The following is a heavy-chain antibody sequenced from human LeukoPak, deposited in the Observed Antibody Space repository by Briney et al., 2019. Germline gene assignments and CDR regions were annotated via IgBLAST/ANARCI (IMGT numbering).Heavy chain of an antibody. V-gene: IGHV1-2*02. J-gene: IGHJ4*02. Sequence: ASVKVSCKASGYTFTGYYIHWVRQAPGQGLEWMGWINLNSGGTNYAQKFQGRVTMTRDTSISTAYVELSRLRSDDTAVYYCARPQEEDGYNYNWAFDYWGREPWSPSPQ. CDR2: INLNSGGT. CDR1: GYTFTGYY. CDR3: ARPQEEDGYNYNWAFDY. D-gene: IGHD5-24*01.